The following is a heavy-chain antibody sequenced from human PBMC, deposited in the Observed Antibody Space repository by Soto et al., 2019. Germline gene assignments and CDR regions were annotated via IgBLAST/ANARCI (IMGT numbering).Heavy chain of an antibody. D-gene: IGHD3-3*01. CDR2: IIAIFDST. V-gene: IGHV1-69*05. J-gene: IGHJ6*02. CDR3: ATGREEAFGVILINYYATDV. CDR1: GNSFSTYG. Sequence: SVKVSCKASGNSFSTYGISGVRQAPGQGLEWMGGIIAIFDSTTYSEKFEGRVTITTDESANTAYLELRSLRSEDTAVYYCATGREEAFGVILINYYATDVWGQGTAVTVSS.